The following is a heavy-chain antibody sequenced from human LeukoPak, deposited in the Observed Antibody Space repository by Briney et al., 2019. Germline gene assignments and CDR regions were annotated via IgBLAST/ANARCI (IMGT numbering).Heavy chain of an antibody. CDR1: GGSISSYY. Sequence: SETLSPTCTVSGGSISSYYWSWIRQPPGKGLEWIGYIYYSGSTNYNPSLKSRATISVDTSKNQFSLKLSSVTAADTAVYYCARSLTLYYDILTGYYRDAFDIWGQGTMVTVSS. V-gene: IGHV4-59*01. CDR3: ARSLTLYYDILTGYYRDAFDI. J-gene: IGHJ3*02. D-gene: IGHD3-9*01. CDR2: IYYSGST.